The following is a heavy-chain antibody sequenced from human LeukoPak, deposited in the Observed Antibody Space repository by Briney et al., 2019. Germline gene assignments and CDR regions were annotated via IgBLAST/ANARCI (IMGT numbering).Heavy chain of an antibody. J-gene: IGHJ4*02. CDR2: IIPIFGTA. V-gene: IGHV1-69*05. D-gene: IGHD3-22*01. CDR3: ARDRRRYYYDSSGYYGFDY. Sequence: SVKVSCKASGGTFSSYAISWVRQAPGQGLEWMGRIIPIFGTANYAQKFQGRVTITTDESTSTAYMELSSLRSEDTAVYYCARDRRRYYYDSSGYYGFDYWGQETLVTVSS. CDR1: GGTFSSYA.